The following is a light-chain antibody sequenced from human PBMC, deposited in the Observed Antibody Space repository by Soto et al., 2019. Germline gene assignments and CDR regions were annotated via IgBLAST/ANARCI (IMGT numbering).Light chain of an antibody. V-gene: IGLV2-23*03. CDR3: CSYAGSSNFWV. J-gene: IGLJ3*02. CDR2: EGS. Sequence: QSALTQPASVSGSPGQSITISCTATSSDVGSYNLVSWYQQHPGNAPKLMIYEGSKRPSGVSHRFSGYRSGNTASLPISGLQAEDEADYYCCSYAGSSNFWVFGGGTKLTVL. CDR1: SSDVGSYNL.